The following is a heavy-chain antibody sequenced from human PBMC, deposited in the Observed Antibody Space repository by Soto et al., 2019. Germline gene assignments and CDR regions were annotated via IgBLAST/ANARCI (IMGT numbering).Heavy chain of an antibody. CDR2: IYYSGST. CDR1: GGSISSGDYY. CDR3: ARVWDDYVWGSWSYYYGMDV. V-gene: IGHV4-30-4*01. J-gene: IGHJ6*02. Sequence: QVQLQESGPGLVKPSQTLSLTCTVSGGSISSGDYYWSWIRQPPGKGLEWIGYIYYSGSTYYNPSLKSRVTISVDTSKNQFSLKLSSVTAADTAVYYCARVWDDYVWGSWSYYYGMDVWGQGTTVTVSS. D-gene: IGHD3-16*01.